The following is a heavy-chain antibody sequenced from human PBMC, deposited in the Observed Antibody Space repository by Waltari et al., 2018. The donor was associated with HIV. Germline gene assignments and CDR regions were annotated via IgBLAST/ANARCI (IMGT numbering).Heavy chain of an antibody. Sequence: EVQLLESGGGLVQPGGSLRLSCAASGFTFSSYVMSWVRQAPGKGLEWVAAISGSGGSTYYADSVKGRFTISRDNSKNTLYLQMNSLRAEDTAVYYCANRYCSSTSCPIYWGQGTLVTVSS. CDR3: ANRYCSSTSCPIY. V-gene: IGHV3-23*01. CDR1: GFTFSSYV. J-gene: IGHJ4*02. D-gene: IGHD2-2*01. CDR2: ISGSGGST.